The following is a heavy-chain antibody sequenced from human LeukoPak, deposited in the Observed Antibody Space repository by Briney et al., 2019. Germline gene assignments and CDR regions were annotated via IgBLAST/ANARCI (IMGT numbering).Heavy chain of an antibody. CDR3: AKGLYYYDSSGYFDY. V-gene: IGHV3-23*01. Sequence: GGSLRLSCAASGFTFSSYAMSWVRQAPGKGLEWVSAITGSGGSTSYADSVKGRFTISRDNSKNTLYLQMSSLRAEDTAVYYCAKGLYYYDSSGYFDYWGQGTLVNVSS. CDR1: GFTFSSYA. CDR2: ITGSGGST. D-gene: IGHD3-22*01. J-gene: IGHJ4*02.